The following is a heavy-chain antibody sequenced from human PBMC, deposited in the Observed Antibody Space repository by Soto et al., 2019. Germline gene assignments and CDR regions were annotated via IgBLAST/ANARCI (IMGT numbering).Heavy chain of an antibody. D-gene: IGHD1-26*01. CDR3: AKDRREYSGSYSPHWFDP. CDR1: GFTFSSYG. Sequence: QVQLVESGGGVVQPGRSLRLSCAASGFTFSSYGMHWVRQAPGKGLEWVAVISYDGSNKYYADSVKGRFTISRDNSKNTLYLQMNSLRAEDTAVYYCAKDRREYSGSYSPHWFDPWGQGTLVTVSS. V-gene: IGHV3-30*18. CDR2: ISYDGSNK. J-gene: IGHJ5*02.